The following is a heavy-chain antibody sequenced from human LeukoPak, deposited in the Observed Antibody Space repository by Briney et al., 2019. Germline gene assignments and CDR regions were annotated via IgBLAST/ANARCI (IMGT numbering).Heavy chain of an antibody. CDR3: ATPRYSDNRGYYYDLTY. V-gene: IGHV1-24*01. D-gene: IGHD3-22*01. J-gene: IGHJ4*02. CDR1: GYSLSDSS. Sequence: ASVRVSCKVSGYSLSDSSMHWVRQAPGKGLEWMGTFNPEDGETIYAQKFQGRVTMTEDTSIDTAYLDLSSLRSEDTAVYYCATPRYSDNRGYYYDLTYRGQGTLVTVSS. CDR2: FNPEDGET.